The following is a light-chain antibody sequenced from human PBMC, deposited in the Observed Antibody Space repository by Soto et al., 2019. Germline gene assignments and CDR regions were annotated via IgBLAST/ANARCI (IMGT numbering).Light chain of an antibody. CDR2: DAS. V-gene: IGKV1-5*01. CDR1: QSVSTW. Sequence: DIQMTQSPSTLSASVGDRVTITCRASQSVSTWLAWYQQNPGKAPKLLIYDASSLQSGVPARFSGSGSRTEFTLTISSLQPDDFATDDCQQYNTYPWTFGQGTKVEIK. J-gene: IGKJ1*01. CDR3: QQYNTYPWT.